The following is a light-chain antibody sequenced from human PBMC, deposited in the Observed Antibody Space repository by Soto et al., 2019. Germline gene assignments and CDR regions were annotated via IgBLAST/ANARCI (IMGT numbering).Light chain of an antibody. J-gene: IGLJ2*01. Sequence: QSVLTQPPSVSAAPGQQVTISCSGSNSNIGTNYVSWYQHLPGTAPKLLIYDDNKRPSGIPDRFSASKSGTSATLGITVLQTGDEADYYCGTWDSSLSVEVFGGGTKLTVL. V-gene: IGLV1-51*01. CDR2: DDN. CDR1: NSNIGTNY. CDR3: GTWDSSLSVEV.